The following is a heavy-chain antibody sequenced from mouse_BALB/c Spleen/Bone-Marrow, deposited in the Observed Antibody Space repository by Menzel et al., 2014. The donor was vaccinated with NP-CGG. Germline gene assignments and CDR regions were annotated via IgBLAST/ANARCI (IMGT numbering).Heavy chain of an antibody. CDR3: ARGDGNYGGAMDY. D-gene: IGHD2-1*01. CDR1: GYSITSGYY. Sequence: EVQLVESGPGLVKPSQSLSLTCSVTGYSITSGYYWNWIRQFPGNKLEWMGYISYDGSNNYNPSLKNRISITRDTSKNQFFLKLNSVTTEDTATYYCARGDGNYGGAMDYWGQGTSVTVPS. J-gene: IGHJ4*01. V-gene: IGHV3-6*02. CDR2: ISYDGSN.